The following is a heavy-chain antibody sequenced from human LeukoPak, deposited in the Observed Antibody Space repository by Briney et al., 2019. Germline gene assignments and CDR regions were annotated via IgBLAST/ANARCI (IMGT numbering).Heavy chain of an antibody. Sequence: SETLSLTCTVSGGSISSGGYYWSWIRQHPGKGLEWIGSIYHTGATYYNPSLKSRVTISVDTSKNQFSLKLNSVTAADTAVYYCARAVDSSGFSCFQHWGQGTLVTVSS. CDR2: IYHTGAT. J-gene: IGHJ1*01. V-gene: IGHV4-39*07. CDR3: ARAVDSSGFSCFQH. D-gene: IGHD3-22*01. CDR1: GGSISSGGYY.